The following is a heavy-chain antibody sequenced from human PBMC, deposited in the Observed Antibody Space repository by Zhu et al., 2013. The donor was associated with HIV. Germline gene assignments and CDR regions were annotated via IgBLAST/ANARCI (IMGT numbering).Heavy chain of an antibody. D-gene: IGHD3-10*01. J-gene: IGHJ6*02. CDR2: ISVYNANT. Sequence: QVQLVQSGAEVKKPGASVKVSCKASGYTFTSYGISWVRQAPGQGPEWMGWISVYNANTNYAQKLQGRVTMTTDTSTSTAYMELRSLRSDDTAVYYCARAWNGSGSYYLSWLDGMDVWGQGTTVTVSS. V-gene: IGHV1-18*01. CDR1: GYTFTSYG. CDR3: ARAWNGSGSYYLSWLDGMDV.